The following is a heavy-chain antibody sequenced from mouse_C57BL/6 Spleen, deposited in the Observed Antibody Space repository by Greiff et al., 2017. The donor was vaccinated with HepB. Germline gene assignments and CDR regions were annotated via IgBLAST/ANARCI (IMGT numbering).Heavy chain of an antibody. CDR1: GYAFSSSW. CDR3: AREGLRLGLAD. Sequence: QVQLQQSGPELVKPGASVKISCKASGYAFSSSWMNWVKQRPGKGLEWIGRIYPGDGDTNYNGKFKGKATLTADKSSSTAYMQLSSLTSEDSAVYFCAREGLRLGLADWGQGTLVTVAA. D-gene: IGHD2-4*01. V-gene: IGHV1-82*01. CDR2: IYPGDGDT. J-gene: IGHJ3*01.